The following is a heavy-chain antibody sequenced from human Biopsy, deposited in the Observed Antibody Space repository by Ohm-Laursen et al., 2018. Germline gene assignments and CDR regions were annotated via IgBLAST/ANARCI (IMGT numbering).Heavy chain of an antibody. CDR2: IIPILRTT. V-gene: IGHV1-69*11. Sequence: SSVKVSCKASGYTFSSYGIIWVRQAPGQGLEWMGRIIPILRTTAYAQTFLGRVTITADSPTSTVDMELTSPTSDDTAVYFCAREAIGYQLPCDDWGQGTLVTVSS. J-gene: IGHJ4*02. D-gene: IGHD2-2*01. CDR1: GYTFSSYG. CDR3: AREAIGYQLPCDD.